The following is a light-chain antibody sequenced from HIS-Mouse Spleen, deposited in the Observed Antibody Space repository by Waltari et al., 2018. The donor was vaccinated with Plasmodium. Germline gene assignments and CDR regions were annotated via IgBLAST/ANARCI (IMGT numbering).Light chain of an antibody. CDR1: QSVSSY. J-gene: IGKJ4*01. Sequence: IVFTQSPATLSLSPGDRATLTCRASQSVSSYLAWYHQKPGQAPRLLIYDASNRATGIPARFSGSGSGTDFTLTISSLEPEDFAVYYCQQRSNWLTFGGGTKVESK. CDR2: DAS. V-gene: IGKV3-11*01. CDR3: QQRSNWLT.